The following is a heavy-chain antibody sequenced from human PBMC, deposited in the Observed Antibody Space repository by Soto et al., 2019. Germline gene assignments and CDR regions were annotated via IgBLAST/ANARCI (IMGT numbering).Heavy chain of an antibody. Sequence: SETLSLTCAVYGGSFSGYYWSWIRQPPGKGLEWIGEINHSGSTNYNPSLKSRVTISVDTSKNQFSLKLSSVTAADTAVYYCARGGSSSTGYYYGMDVWGQGTTGTVS. CDR2: INHSGST. CDR3: ARGGSSSTGYYYGMDV. V-gene: IGHV4-34*01. CDR1: GGSFSGYY. D-gene: IGHD6-13*01. J-gene: IGHJ6*02.